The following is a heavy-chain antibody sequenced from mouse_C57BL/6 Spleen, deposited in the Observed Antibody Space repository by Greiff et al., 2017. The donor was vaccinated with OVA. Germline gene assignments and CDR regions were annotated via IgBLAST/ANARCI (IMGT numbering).Heavy chain of an antibody. J-gene: IGHJ2*01. Sequence: QVQLQQPGAELVKPGASVKVSCKASGYTFTSYWMHWVKQRPGQGLECIGRIHPSDSDTNYNQKFKGKATLTVDKSSSTAYMQLSSLTSEDSAVYYGAIVYDYAGENFDYWGQGTTLTVSS. CDR1: GYTFTSYW. D-gene: IGHD2-4*01. CDR3: AIVYDYAGENFDY. CDR2: IHPSDSDT. V-gene: IGHV1-74*01.